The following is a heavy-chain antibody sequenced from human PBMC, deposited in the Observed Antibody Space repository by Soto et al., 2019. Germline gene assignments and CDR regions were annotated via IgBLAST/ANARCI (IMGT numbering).Heavy chain of an antibody. CDR3: TSQELGIVDY. V-gene: IGHV3-15*07. CDR2: IKSKTNGGKT. D-gene: IGHD7-27*01. J-gene: IGHJ4*02. CDR1: GFTFSNAW. Sequence: EVQLVESGGGLVKPGGSLRLSCAASGFTFSNAWMKWVRQAPGTGLEWVGRIKSKTNGGKTDYAAPGKGRFTISRDDSKNTLYLQKNSLKTEGTAVYYCTSQELGIVDYWGQGTLVTVSS.